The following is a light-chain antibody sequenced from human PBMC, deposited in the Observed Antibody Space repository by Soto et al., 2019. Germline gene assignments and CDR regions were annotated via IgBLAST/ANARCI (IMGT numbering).Light chain of an antibody. CDR1: HSVSSRY. Sequence: EIVLTQSPGTLSLSPGERATLSCRASHSVSSRYLAWYQQKPGQAPRLLIYGASSRATGIPDRFSGSGSGTDFTLTISRLEPEDFAVYYCHQYGSSPPYTFGQGTKLEIK. V-gene: IGKV3-20*01. CDR2: GAS. J-gene: IGKJ2*01. CDR3: HQYGSSPPYT.